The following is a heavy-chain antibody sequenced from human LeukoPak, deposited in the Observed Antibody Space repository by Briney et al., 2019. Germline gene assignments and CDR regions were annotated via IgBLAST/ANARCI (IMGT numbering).Heavy chain of an antibody. CDR2: INHSGST. CDR1: GGSFSGYY. J-gene: IGHJ4*02. Sequence: PSETLSLTCAVYGGSFSGYYWSWVRQPPGKGLEWVGEINHSGSTNYNPSLKSRVTISVDTSKNQFSLKLSSVTAADTAVYYCALRVYGTYDFWSGYPVGYFDYWGQGTLVTVSS. D-gene: IGHD3-3*01. V-gene: IGHV4-34*01. CDR3: ALRVYGTYDFWSGYPVGYFDY.